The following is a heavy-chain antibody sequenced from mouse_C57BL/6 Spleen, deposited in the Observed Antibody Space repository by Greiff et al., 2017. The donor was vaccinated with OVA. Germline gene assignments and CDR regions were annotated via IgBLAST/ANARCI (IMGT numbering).Heavy chain of an antibody. D-gene: IGHD1-1*02. CDR3: ARRWCHYFDY. Sequence: EVKLVESGGGLVKPGGSLKLSCAASGFTFSDYGMHWVRQAPEKGLEWVAYISSGSSTIYYADTVKGRFTISRDNSKNTLFLQMTSLRSEDTSMYYCARRWCHYFDYWGQGTTLTVSS. J-gene: IGHJ2*01. CDR1: GFTFSDYG. CDR2: ISSGSSTI. V-gene: IGHV5-17*01.